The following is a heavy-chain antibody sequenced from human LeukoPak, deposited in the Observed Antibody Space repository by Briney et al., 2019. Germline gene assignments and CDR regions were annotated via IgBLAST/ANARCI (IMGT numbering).Heavy chain of an antibody. Sequence: GESLKISCKGSGYSFTSYWIGWVRQMPGKGLEWMGIIYPGDSDTRYSPSFQGQVTISADKSISTAYLQWSSLRSDDTAMYYCAISPPWAGYYPIFDSWGQGTLVTVSS. CDR2: IYPGDSDT. V-gene: IGHV5-51*01. D-gene: IGHD2/OR15-2a*01. J-gene: IGHJ4*02. CDR3: AISPPWAGYYPIFDS. CDR1: GYSFTSYW.